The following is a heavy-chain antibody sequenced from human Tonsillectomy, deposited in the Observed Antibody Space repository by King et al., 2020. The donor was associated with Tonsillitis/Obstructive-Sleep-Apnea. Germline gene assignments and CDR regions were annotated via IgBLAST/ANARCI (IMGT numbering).Heavy chain of an antibody. CDR2: INTNTGNP. V-gene: IGHV7-4-1*02. CDR1: GYTFTNYA. Sequence: VQLVESGSELKKPGASVKVSCKASGYTFTNYALNWVRQAPGQGLEWMGWINTNTGNPTYAQGLTERFLFSLDTSVSTAYLEISTLKAEDIAVYYCAREEKTGGTTDRRLAFWFDPWGQGTLVSVSS. J-gene: IGHJ5*02. CDR3: AREEKTGGTTDRRLAFWFDP. D-gene: IGHD4-17*01.